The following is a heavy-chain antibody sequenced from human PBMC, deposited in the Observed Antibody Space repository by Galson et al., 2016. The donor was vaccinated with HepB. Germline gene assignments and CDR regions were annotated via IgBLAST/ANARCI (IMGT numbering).Heavy chain of an antibody. CDR3: ARAGYYDRTYIFDI. D-gene: IGHD3-10*02. Sequence: SVKVSCKAAGYTFTSYDINWVRQATGQGLEWMGWMNTNSGITGYAQSGITGYAQKFQGRVTMTRDTSINTAYLELSSLRYEDTAVYYCARAGYYDRTYIFDIWGQGTMVTVSS. J-gene: IGHJ3*02. CDR2: MNTNSGITGYAQSGIT. CDR1: GYTFTSYD. V-gene: IGHV1-8*01.